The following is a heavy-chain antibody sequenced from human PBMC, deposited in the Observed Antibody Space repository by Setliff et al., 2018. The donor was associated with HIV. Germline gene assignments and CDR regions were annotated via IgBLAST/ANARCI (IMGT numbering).Heavy chain of an antibody. D-gene: IGHD2-15*01. Sequence: PGGSLRLSCAASGFTFSSYEMNWVRQAPGKGLEWVSSISGSRTYHADSVKGRFTSSRDNAKNSLFLQMDSLRGEDTAVYYCARDPYWAEGFFDYWGPGTVVTVSS. CDR3: ARDPYWAEGFFDY. CDR2: ISGSRT. V-gene: IGHV3-21*01. CDR1: GFTFSSYE. J-gene: IGHJ4*02.